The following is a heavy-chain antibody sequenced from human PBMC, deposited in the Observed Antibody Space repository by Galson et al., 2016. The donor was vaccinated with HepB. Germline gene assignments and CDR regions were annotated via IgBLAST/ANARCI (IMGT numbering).Heavy chain of an antibody. D-gene: IGHD1-26*01. Sequence: PALVKPTQTLTLTCTFSGFSLRTSGVGVGWIRQPPGKALEWLALIDWDDEKYYTPSLKTRLTISKDTSKNQVVLTMTNMDPVDTATYYCARIREDYYYGMDVWGQGTTVTVSS. CDR3: ARIREDYYYGMDV. CDR2: IDWDDEK. V-gene: IGHV2-70*01. J-gene: IGHJ6*02. CDR1: GFSLRTSGVG.